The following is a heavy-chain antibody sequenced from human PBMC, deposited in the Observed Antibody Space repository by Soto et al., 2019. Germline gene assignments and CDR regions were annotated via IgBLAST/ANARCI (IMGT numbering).Heavy chain of an antibody. J-gene: IGHJ4*02. CDR2: IQTGGAT. CDR1: GFTVSRYD. CDR3: VRVLYDSGVVDF. D-gene: IGHD5-12*01. Sequence: QLVESGGGLFQAGGSTRLSCLASGFTVSRYDMAWVCQAPGKGLEWASIIQTGGATYYTDSAQGRFTISRDNSRNTGYLQMSSLRVEDTGVYSCVRVLYDSGVVDFWGQGSPITVS. V-gene: IGHV3-53*01.